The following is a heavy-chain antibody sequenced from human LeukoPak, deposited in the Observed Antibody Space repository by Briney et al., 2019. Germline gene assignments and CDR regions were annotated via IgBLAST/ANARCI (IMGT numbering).Heavy chain of an antibody. V-gene: IGHV4-4*07. Sequence: SETLSLTCTVSGGSISSYYWSWIRQPAGKGLEWIGRIYTSGSTNYNPSLKSRVTMSVDTSKNQFSLKLSSVTAADTAVYYCARSYYYGSGSYPLVYYYYYMDVWGKGTTVTISS. CDR3: ARSYYYGSGSYPLVYYYYYMDV. J-gene: IGHJ6*03. D-gene: IGHD3-10*01. CDR2: IYTSGST. CDR1: GGSISSYY.